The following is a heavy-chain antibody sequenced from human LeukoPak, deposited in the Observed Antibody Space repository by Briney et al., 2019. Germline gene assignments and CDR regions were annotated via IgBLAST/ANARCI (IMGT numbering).Heavy chain of an antibody. CDR1: GYTFTYYG. V-gene: IGHV1-18*01. J-gene: IGHJ4*02. Sequence: GASVKVSCKASGYTFTYYGISWVRQAPGQGLEWMGWISGYNGNTKYAQKFQGRVTMTTDTSTTTAYIELRSLRSDDTAVYYCARSLNYYSGNYQLYDYWGQGTLVTVSS. D-gene: IGHD1-26*01. CDR2: ISGYNGNT. CDR3: ARSLNYYSGNYQLYDY.